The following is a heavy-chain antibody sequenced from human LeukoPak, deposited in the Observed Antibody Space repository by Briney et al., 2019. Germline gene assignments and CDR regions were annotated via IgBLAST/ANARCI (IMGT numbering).Heavy chain of an antibody. CDR2: IYYSGST. J-gene: IGHJ4*02. Sequence: SETLSLTCTVSGGSISSSSYYWGWVRQPRGKGLEWIGRIYYSGSTYYNPSLKSRVTISVDTSKNQFSLKLSSVTAADTAVYYCARHGRLIVVVPAAMYYFDYWGQGTLVTVSS. CDR3: ARHGRLIVVVPAAMYYFDY. D-gene: IGHD2-2*01. V-gene: IGHV4-39*01. CDR1: GGSISSSSYY.